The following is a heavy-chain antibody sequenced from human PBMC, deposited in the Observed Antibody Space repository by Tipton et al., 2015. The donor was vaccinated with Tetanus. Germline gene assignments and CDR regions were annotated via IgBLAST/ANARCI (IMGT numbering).Heavy chain of an antibody. CDR3: ARGGSYSYGPRGFDL. J-gene: IGHJ2*01. V-gene: IGHV4-61*08. CDR2: SHYSGST. Sequence: TLSLTCTVSGGSVRSGDYSWNWIRQPPGKGLEWIGYSHYSGSTSSNPSLKSRVTISLDTSKNQFSLKLTSLTAADTAVYYCARGGSYSYGPRGFDLWGRGTLVTVSS. CDR1: GGSVRSGDYS. D-gene: IGHD5-18*01.